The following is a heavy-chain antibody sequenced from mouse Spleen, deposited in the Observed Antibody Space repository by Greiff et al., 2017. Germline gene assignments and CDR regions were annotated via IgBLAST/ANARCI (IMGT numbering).Heavy chain of an antibody. CDR3: ARDYGNYDWYFDV. D-gene: IGHD2-1*01. V-gene: IGHV5-9*01. CDR1: GFTFSSYA. CDR2: ISSGGGNT. Sequence: EVMLVESGGGLVKLGGSLKLSCAASGFTFSSYAMSWVRQTPEKRLEWVATISSGGGNTYYPDSVKGRFTISRDNAKNTLYLQMSSLKSEDTAMYYCARDYGNYDWYFDVWGAGTTVTVSS. J-gene: IGHJ1*01.